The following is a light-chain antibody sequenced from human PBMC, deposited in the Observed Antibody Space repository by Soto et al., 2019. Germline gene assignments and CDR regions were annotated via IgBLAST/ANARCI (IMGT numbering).Light chain of an antibody. V-gene: IGLV1-40*01. J-gene: IGLJ2*01. CDR3: QSYDSSLSVV. CDR1: SSNIGAGYD. CDR2: GNS. Sequence: QSVLTQPPSVSGAPGQRVTISCTGSSSNIGAGYDVHWYQQLPGTAPKLLIYGNSNRHSGVPDRFSGSKSGTSASLAITGLKAEDEADYYCQSYDSSLSVVFGGGTKLTVL.